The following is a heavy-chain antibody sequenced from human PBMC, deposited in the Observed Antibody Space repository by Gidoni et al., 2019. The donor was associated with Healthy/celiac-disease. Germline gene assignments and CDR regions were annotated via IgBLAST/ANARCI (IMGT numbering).Heavy chain of an antibody. J-gene: IGHJ4*02. D-gene: IGHD3-10*01. V-gene: IGHV3-33*01. CDR1: GFTFSSYG. Sequence: QVQLVESGGGVVQPGRSLRLSCAASGFTFSSYGMHWVRQAPGKGLEWVAVIWYDGSNKYYADSVKGRFTISRDNSKNTLYLQMNSLRAEDTAVYYCARDFGDSNWDYFDYWGQGTLVTVSS. CDR3: ARDFGDSNWDYFDY. CDR2: IWYDGSNK.